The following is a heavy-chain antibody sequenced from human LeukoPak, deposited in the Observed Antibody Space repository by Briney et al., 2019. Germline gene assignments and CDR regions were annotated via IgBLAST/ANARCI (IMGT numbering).Heavy chain of an antibody. CDR2: ISGSGGST. J-gene: IGHJ4*02. CDR1: GFTFSSYA. Sequence: GGSLRLSCAASGFTFSSYAMSWVRQAPGKGLEWVSAISGSGGSTYYADSVKGRFTISRDNSKNTLYLQMNSLRAEDTAVYYCAKGTSSGYHSDYFDYWGQGTLVTVSS. CDR3: AKGTSSGYHSDYFDY. V-gene: IGHV3-23*01. D-gene: IGHD3-22*01.